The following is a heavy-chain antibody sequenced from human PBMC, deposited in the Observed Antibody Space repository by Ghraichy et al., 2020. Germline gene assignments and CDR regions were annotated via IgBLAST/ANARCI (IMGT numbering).Heavy chain of an antibody. Sequence: SVKVSCKASGYTFSSYAIRWVRQAPGQGLEWMGGIIPIFGTANYAQKFQGRVTITADESTSTAYMELSSLRSEDTAVYYCASHPYCGSDCSNYYYYYMDVWGKGTTVTVSS. J-gene: IGHJ6*03. D-gene: IGHD2-21*02. CDR3: ASHPYCGSDCSNYYYYYMDV. V-gene: IGHV1-69*13. CDR2: IIPIFGTA. CDR1: GYTFSSYA.